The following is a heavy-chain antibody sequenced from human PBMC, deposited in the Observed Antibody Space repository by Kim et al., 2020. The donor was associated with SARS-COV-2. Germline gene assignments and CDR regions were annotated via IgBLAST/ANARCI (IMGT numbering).Heavy chain of an antibody. J-gene: IGHJ4*02. CDR1: GYTFTSYG. CDR3: AIAAAGQYYFDY. V-gene: IGHV1-18*04. Sequence: ASVKVSCKASGYTFTSYGISWVRQAPGQGLEWMGWISAYNGNTNYAQKLQGRVTMTTDTCTSTAYMELRSLRSDDTAVYYCAIAAAGQYYFDYWGQGTLVTVSS. D-gene: IGHD6-13*01. CDR2: ISAYNGNT.